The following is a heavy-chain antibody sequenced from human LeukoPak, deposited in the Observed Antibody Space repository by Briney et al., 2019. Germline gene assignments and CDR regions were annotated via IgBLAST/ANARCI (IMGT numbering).Heavy chain of an antibody. V-gene: IGHV1-2*02. D-gene: IGHD1-26*01. CDR3: AKDPIVGATNDFDY. J-gene: IGHJ4*02. CDR1: GYTFTAYF. CDR2: INPNSGGT. Sequence: ASVKVSCKASGYTFTAYFIHWVRQAPGQGLEWMGWINPNSGGTNYAQKFQGRVSMTRDTSISTACMELSRLRSDDTAVYYCAKDPIVGATNDFDYWGQGTLVTVSS.